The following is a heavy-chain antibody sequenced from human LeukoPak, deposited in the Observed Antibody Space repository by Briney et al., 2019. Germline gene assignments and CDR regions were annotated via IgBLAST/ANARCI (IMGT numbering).Heavy chain of an antibody. CDR3: ARVRGYYYGMDV. Sequence: GASVKVSCKASGYTFTSYDINWVRQATGQGLEWMGWMNPNSGNTGYAQKFQGRVTMTRNTSISTAYMELSSLRSEGTAVYYCARVRGYYYGMDVWGQGTTVTVSS. CDR2: MNPNSGNT. V-gene: IGHV1-8*01. J-gene: IGHJ6*02. CDR1: GYTFTSYD.